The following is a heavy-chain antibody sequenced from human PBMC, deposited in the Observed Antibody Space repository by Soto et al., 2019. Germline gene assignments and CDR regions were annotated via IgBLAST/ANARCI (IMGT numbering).Heavy chain of an antibody. Sequence: GGSLRLSCTGSGFTFASYVMTWVRQAPGKGLEWVSSISATGGSTYYAGSVKGRFTISRDNSKNTLFLQMNSLRAEDTAIYYCANAEHPRRSIGFDYWGQGTLVTVSS. V-gene: IGHV3-23*01. CDR1: GFTFASYV. CDR3: ANAEHPRRSIGFDY. J-gene: IGHJ4*02. CDR2: ISATGGST. D-gene: IGHD3-16*02.